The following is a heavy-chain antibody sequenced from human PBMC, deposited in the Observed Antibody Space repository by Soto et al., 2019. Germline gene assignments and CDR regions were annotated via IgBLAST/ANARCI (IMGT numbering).Heavy chain of an antibody. CDR2: TYYSGST. CDR3: ARVRETAGKRYSDY. V-gene: IGHV4-59*01. D-gene: IGHD6-19*01. Sequence: PSAPLSLTCTFSGGSNIAYCWNWMRQPAGRGLQWIGYTYYSGSTTYNPSLKSRVSISVDSPENQFSLKLDSVTPADTGVYYCARVRETAGKRYSDYGGPGTLVTVSS. J-gene: IGHJ4*02. CDR1: GGSNIAYC.